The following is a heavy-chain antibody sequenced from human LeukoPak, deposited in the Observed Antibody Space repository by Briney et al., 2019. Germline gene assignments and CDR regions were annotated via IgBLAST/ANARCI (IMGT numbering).Heavy chain of an antibody. D-gene: IGHD2-2*01. CDR1: GYTFTSYD. J-gene: IGHJ4*02. V-gene: IGHV1-18*04. CDR2: ISAYNGNT. CDR3: ARVYCSSTSCLEADY. Sequence: ASVKVSCKASGYTFTSYDISWVRQAPGQGLEWMGWISAYNGNTNYAQKLQGRVTMTTDTSTSTAYMELRSLRSDDTAVYYCARVYCSSTSCLEADYWGQGTLVTVSS.